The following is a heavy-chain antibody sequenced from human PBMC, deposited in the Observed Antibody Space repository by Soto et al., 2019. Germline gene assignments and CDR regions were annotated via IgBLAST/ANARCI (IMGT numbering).Heavy chain of an antibody. J-gene: IGHJ6*02. CDR1: GFNFNNYA. CDR2: VTFDGSRT. D-gene: IGHD2-21*01. Sequence: GSLRLSCAASGFNFNNYAMHWVRQAPGRGLEWVAVVTFDGSRTYYADSVKGRFTISRDSSNNTVSLQMNSLTNEDTAVYYCAKAGWGGDYYYGLDAWGQGTTVTVSS. V-gene: IGHV3-30*18. CDR3: AKAGWGGDYYYGLDA.